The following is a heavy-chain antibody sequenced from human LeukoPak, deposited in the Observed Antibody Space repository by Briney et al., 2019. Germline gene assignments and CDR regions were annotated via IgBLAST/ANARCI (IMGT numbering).Heavy chain of an antibody. V-gene: IGHV3-72*01. Sequence: GGSLRLSCVASGYSFSNNGMHWVRQAPGKGLEWVGRSRSKVSSYTAEYAASVKGRFIISRDVSKNSLYSQMNSLKTEDTAVYFCARDDDWGALDYWGQGSLVTVSS. CDR3: ARDDDWGALDY. CDR1: GYSFSNNG. J-gene: IGHJ4*02. CDR2: SRSKVSSYTA. D-gene: IGHD7-27*01.